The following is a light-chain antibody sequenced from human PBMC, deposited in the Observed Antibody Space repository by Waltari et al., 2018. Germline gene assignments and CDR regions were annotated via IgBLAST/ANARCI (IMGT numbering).Light chain of an antibody. Sequence: DIVMTQSPDSLAVSLGERATINCKSRQIFLFSLNNKNYLAWYQQKPGQPPKLLIYWASTRESGVPDRFSGSESGTDFNLTISSLQAEDVAVYYCQQYCTTPLTFGGGTKVEIK. V-gene: IGKV4-1*01. CDR3: QQYCTTPLT. J-gene: IGKJ4*01. CDR1: QIFLFSLNNKNY. CDR2: WAS.